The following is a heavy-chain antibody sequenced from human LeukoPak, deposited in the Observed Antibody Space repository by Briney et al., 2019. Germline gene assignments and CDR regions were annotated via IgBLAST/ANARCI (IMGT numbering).Heavy chain of an antibody. V-gene: IGHV3-21*01. D-gene: IGHD3-9*01. CDR3: ARVALLRYFDWLLSGISDY. J-gene: IGHJ4*02. CDR1: GFTFSSYS. CDR2: ISSSSSYI. Sequence: GGSLRLSCAASGFTFSSYSMNWVRQAPGKGLEWVSSISSSSSYIYYADSVKGRFTISRDNAKNSLYLQMNSLRAEDTAVYYCARVALLRYFDWLLSGISDYWGQGTLVTVSS.